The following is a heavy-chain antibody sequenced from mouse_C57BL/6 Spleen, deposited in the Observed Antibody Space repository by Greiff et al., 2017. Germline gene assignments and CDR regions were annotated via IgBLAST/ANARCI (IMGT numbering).Heavy chain of an antibody. V-gene: IGHV1-61*01. CDR3: AQGMSRFAY. D-gene: IGHD2-10*02. CDR1: GYTFTSYW. J-gene: IGHJ3*01. Sequence: QVQLQQPGAELVRPGSSVTLSCKASGYTFTSYWMDWVKQRPGQGLEWIGNIYPSDSETHYNQKFKDKATLTVDKSSSTAYMQLSSLTSEDSAVYYCAQGMSRFAYWGQGTLVTVSA. CDR2: IYPSDSET.